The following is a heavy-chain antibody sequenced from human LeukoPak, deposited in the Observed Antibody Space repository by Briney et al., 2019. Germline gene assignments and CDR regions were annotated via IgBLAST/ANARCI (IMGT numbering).Heavy chain of an antibody. J-gene: IGHJ3*02. CDR3: ARQVAGYCSGGDCYPI. V-gene: IGHV4-39*01. D-gene: IGHD2-15*01. CDR2: IYYSGTT. Sequence: PGTLSHTCTVSGGSISSSSYYWGWIRQPPGKGLEWIGTIYYSGTTYYNPSLKSRVTISVDTSRNQFSRKLSSVTAADTAVYYCARQVAGYCSGGDCYPIWGQGTMVSVSS. CDR1: GGSISSSSYY.